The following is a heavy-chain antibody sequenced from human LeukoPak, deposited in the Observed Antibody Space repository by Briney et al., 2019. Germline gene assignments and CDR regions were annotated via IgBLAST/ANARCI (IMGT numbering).Heavy chain of an antibody. D-gene: IGHD5-24*01. Sequence: GASVKVSCKASGGTFSSYAISWVRQAPGQGLEWMGGIIPIFDTANYAQKFQGRVTITADKSTSTAYMELSSLRSEDTAVYYCARGGRGLHHEAFDIWGQGTMVTVSS. CDR2: IIPIFDTA. CDR1: GGTFSSYA. J-gene: IGHJ3*02. CDR3: ARGGRGLHHEAFDI. V-gene: IGHV1-69*06.